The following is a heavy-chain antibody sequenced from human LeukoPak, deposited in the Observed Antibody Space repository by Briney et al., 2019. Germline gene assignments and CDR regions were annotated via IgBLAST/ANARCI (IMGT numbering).Heavy chain of an antibody. Sequence: ETLSLTCAVYGGSFSGYYWSWVRQAPGKGLEWVSVIYSGGSTYYADSVKGRFTISRDNSKNTLYLQMNSLRAEDTAVYYCATDYGDYAVFDYWGQGTLVTVSS. CDR1: GGSFSGYY. V-gene: IGHV3-66*01. J-gene: IGHJ4*02. CDR3: ATDYGDYAVFDY. CDR2: IYSGGST. D-gene: IGHD4-17*01.